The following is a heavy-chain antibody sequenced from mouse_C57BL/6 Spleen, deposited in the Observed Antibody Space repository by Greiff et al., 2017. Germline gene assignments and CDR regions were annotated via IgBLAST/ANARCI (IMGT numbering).Heavy chain of an antibody. V-gene: IGHV8-12*01. Sequence: QVTLKVSGPGLLQSSQSLSLTCSFSGFSLSTSGMGVSWIRQPSGKGLVWLAHIYWDDDKRYNPSLKSRLTISKDTYRTHVFLKITSVNTADTATSYCARRESYYAYDGPTFDYWGQGTTLTVSS. CDR3: ARRESYYAYDGPTFDY. J-gene: IGHJ2*01. CDR1: GFSLSTSGMG. D-gene: IGHD2-2*01. CDR2: IYWDDDK.